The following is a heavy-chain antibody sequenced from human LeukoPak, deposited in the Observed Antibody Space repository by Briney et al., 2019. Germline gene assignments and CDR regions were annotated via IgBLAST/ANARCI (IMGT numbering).Heavy chain of an antibody. D-gene: IGHD4-17*01. Sequence: PGGSLRLSCAASIFSFSTFGFHRVRQAPGKGLEWVAFIPYDGSDKYYADSVKGRFTVSRDNSKNTLYLHMNSLRVEDTAVYYCAKGLGDYDDFRLGFWGQGTLVTVSS. CDR1: IFSFSTFG. CDR3: AKGLGDYDDFRLGF. J-gene: IGHJ4*02. V-gene: IGHV3-30*02. CDR2: IPYDGSDK.